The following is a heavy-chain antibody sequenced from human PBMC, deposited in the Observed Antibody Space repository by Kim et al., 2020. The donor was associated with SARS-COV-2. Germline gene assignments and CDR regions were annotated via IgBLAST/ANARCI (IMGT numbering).Heavy chain of an antibody. Sequence: SGPTLVNPTQTLTLTCTFSGFSLSTSGMCVSWIRQPPGKALEWLALIDWDDDKYYSTSLKTRLTISKDTSKNQVVLTMTNMDPVDTATYYCARIQGMVRGVIIPYGMYVWGQGTTVTVSS. CDR1: GFSLSTSGMC. CDR2: IDWDDDK. V-gene: IGHV2-70*01. D-gene: IGHD3-10*01. J-gene: IGHJ6*02. CDR3: ARIQGMVRGVIIPYGMYV.